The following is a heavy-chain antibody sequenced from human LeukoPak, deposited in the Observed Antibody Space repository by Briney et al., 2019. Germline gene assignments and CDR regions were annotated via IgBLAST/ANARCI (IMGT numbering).Heavy chain of an antibody. Sequence: SVKVSCKASGGTFSSYAISWVRQAPGQGLEWMGGIIPIFGTANYAQKFQGRVTMTRDMSTGTVYMELSSLRSEDTAVYYCARAEFDWSPFDPWGQGTLVTVSS. CDR3: ARAEFDWSPFDP. J-gene: IGHJ5*02. CDR1: GGTFSSYA. CDR2: IIPIFGTA. D-gene: IGHD3-9*01. V-gene: IGHV1-69*05.